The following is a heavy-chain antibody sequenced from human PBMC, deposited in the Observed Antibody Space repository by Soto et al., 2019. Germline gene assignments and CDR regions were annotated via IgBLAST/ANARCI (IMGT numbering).Heavy chain of an antibody. Sequence: QVQLQESGPGLVKSSETLSLTCTVSGGSISSNYWSWIRQPPGKGLEWIGYIYNSGSTNYNPSLKSRVPISVDTSKNQFSLKLSSVTAADTAVYYCARLRVVVGTSDWSDPWGQGTLVTVSS. CDR2: IYNSGST. J-gene: IGHJ5*02. CDR3: ARLRVVVGTSDWSDP. V-gene: IGHV4-59*08. D-gene: IGHD2-15*01. CDR1: GGSISSNY.